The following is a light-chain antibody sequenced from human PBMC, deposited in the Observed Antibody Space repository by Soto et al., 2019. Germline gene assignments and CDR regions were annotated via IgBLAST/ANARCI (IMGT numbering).Light chain of an antibody. CDR3: TSWTTSTTMI. CDR1: SSDIDAYNY. J-gene: IGLJ2*01. Sequence: QSALTQPASVSGSPGQSITISCTGTSSDIDAYNYVSWYQQHPGKAPKLMIYDVNIRPSGVSNRFSGSKSGNTASLTISGLQAEDEADYYCTSWTTSTTMIFGGGTKLTVL. CDR2: DVN. V-gene: IGLV2-14*03.